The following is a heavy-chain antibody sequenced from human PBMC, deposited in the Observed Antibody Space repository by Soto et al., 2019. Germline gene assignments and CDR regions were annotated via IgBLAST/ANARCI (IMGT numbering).Heavy chain of an antibody. D-gene: IGHD6-6*01. Sequence: SETLSLACTVSGDSISTADYYWNWIRQPPGKGLEWIGYIYYSGNTYYIPSLKSRVTISVDTSKNQISLKLNSVTAADTAVYYCARGIYSTSSFFDSWGQGTLVTVSS. CDR3: ARGIYSTSSFFDS. V-gene: IGHV4-30-4*01. CDR2: IYYSGNT. CDR1: GDSISTADYY. J-gene: IGHJ4*02.